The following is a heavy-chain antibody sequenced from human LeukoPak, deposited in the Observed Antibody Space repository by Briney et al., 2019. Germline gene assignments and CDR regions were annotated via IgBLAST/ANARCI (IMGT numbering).Heavy chain of an antibody. V-gene: IGHV1-2*06. Sequence: ASVKVSCKASGYTFTGYYMHGVRQAPGQGLEWMGRINPNSGGTNYAQKFQGRVTMTRDTSISTAYMELSRLRSDDTAVYYCARAAGRDGDFDYWGQGTLVTVSS. CDR3: ARAAGRDGDFDY. CDR2: INPNSGGT. D-gene: IGHD3-3*01. J-gene: IGHJ4*02. CDR1: GYTFTGYY.